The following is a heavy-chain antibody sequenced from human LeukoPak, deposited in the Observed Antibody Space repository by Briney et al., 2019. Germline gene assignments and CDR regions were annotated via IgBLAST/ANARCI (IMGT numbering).Heavy chain of an antibody. CDR1: GFTFSSYA. D-gene: IGHD3-22*01. V-gene: IGHV3-30*04. Sequence: GGSLRLSCAASGFTFSSYAMHWVRQAPGKGLEWVAVISYDGSNKYYADSVKGRFTISRDNSKNTLYLQMNSLRAEDTAVYYCARVLNYYYDSSGFDYWGQGTLVTVSS. J-gene: IGHJ4*02. CDR2: ISYDGSNK. CDR3: ARVLNYYYDSSGFDY.